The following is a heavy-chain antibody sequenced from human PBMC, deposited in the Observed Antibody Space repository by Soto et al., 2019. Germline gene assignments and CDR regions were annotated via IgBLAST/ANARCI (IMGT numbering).Heavy chain of an antibody. Sequence: QVQLQESGPGLVKPSETLSLTCTVSGGSISSYYWSWIRQPPGKGLEWIGYIYYSGSTNYNPSLKSRVTISVDTSKNQFSLKLSSVTAADTAVYYCARGREETGYYYYYYMDVWGKGTTVTVSS. D-gene: IGHD1-1*01. CDR2: IYYSGST. J-gene: IGHJ6*03. CDR1: GGSISSYY. CDR3: ARGREETGYYYYYYMDV. V-gene: IGHV4-59*01.